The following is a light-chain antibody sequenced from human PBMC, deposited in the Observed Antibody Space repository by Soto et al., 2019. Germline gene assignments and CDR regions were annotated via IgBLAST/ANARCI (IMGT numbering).Light chain of an antibody. CDR2: GAS. CDR3: QQYGGSPFT. V-gene: IGKV3-20*01. J-gene: IGKJ2*01. Sequence: EIVLTQSPGTLSLSPRERATLSCRASQSIFNNYLSWYQQKPRQAPRLLVYGASFRATGIPDRFSGSGSGTDFTLTISRLEPEDFAVYYCQQYGGSPFTFGQGTRLEIK. CDR1: QSIFNNY.